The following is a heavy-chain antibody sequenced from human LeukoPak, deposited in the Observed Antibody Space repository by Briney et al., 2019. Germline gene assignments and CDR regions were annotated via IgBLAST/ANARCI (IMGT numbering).Heavy chain of an antibody. V-gene: IGHV1-18*01. D-gene: IGHD6-13*01. J-gene: IGHJ5*02. Sequence: ASVKVSCKASGYTFTSYGISWVRQAPGQGLEWMGWISVYNGNTNYAQKLQGRVTMTTDTSTSTAYMELRSLRSDDTAVYYCARASRIAAAGNWFDPWGQGTLVTVSS. CDR3: ARASRIAAAGNWFDP. CDR2: ISVYNGNT. CDR1: GYTFTSYG.